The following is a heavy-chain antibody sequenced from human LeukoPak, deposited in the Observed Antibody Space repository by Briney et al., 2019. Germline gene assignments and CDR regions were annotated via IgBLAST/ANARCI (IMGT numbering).Heavy chain of an antibody. J-gene: IGHJ4*02. V-gene: IGHV4-39*01. D-gene: IGHD1-20*01. CDR3: ARGRDTNPRYWVDY. CDR1: GGSISSSSYY. CDR2: IYYSGST. Sequence: PSETLSLTCTVSGGSISSSSYYWGWIRQPPGKGLEWIGSIYYSGSTYYNPSLKSRVTISVDTSKNQFSLKLSSVTAADTAVYYCARGRDTNPRYWVDYWGQGTLVTVSS.